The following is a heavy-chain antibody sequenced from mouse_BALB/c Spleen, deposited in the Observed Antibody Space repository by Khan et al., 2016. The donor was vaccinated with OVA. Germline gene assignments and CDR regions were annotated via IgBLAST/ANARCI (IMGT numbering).Heavy chain of an antibody. Sequence: EVQLQESGPSLVKPSQTLSLTCSVTGDSITSGYWNWIRKFPGNKLEYMGYISSSDSTFYNPSLKSRISITRDTSKTQYYLQLKSVTNEDTATYYCARWNYRYDGYFDYWGQGTTLTVSS. J-gene: IGHJ2*01. CDR1: GDSITSGY. CDR2: ISSSDST. CDR3: ARWNYRYDGYFDY. V-gene: IGHV3-8*02. D-gene: IGHD2-14*01.